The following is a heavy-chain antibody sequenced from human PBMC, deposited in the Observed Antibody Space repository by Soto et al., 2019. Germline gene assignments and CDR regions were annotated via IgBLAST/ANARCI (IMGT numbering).Heavy chain of an antibody. V-gene: IGHV4-59*08. J-gene: IGHJ4*02. CDR3: ARHGGIAARPPFGSFDY. D-gene: IGHD6-6*01. Sequence: SETLSLTCTVSGVSITSHYWTWIRQPPGKGLEWTGNIHYSGSTYYNPSLKSRVTISVDTSKNQFSLKLSSVTAADTAVYYCARHGGIAARPPFGSFDYWGQGTLVTVSS. CDR2: IHYSGST. CDR1: GVSITSHY.